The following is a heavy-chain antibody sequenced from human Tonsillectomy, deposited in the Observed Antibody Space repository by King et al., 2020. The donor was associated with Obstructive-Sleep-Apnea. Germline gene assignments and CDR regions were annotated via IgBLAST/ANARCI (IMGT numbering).Heavy chain of an antibody. CDR1: GFTFSSYA. J-gene: IGHJ4*02. D-gene: IGHD1-26*01. CDR2: ISYDGSNK. Sequence: VQLVESGGGVVQPGRSLRLSCAASGFTFSSYAMHWVRQAPGKGLEWVAVISYDGSNKYYADSVKGRFTISRDNSKNTLYLQMNSLRAEDTAVYYCARGEWELLASVDYWAREPWSPSPQ. V-gene: IGHV3-30-3*01. CDR3: ARGEWELLASVDY.